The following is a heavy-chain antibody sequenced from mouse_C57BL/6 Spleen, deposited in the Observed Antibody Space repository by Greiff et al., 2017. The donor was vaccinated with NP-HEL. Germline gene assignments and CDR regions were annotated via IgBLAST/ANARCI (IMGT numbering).Heavy chain of an antibody. CDR2: ISYDGSN. Sequence: EVQLQESGPGLVKPSQSLSLTCSVTGYSITSGYYWNLIRQSPGNKLELMGYISYDGSNNYNPSLKNRISITRDTSKNQFFLKLNSVTTEDTATYYCARAIYYWYFDVWGTGTTVTVSS. V-gene: IGHV3-6*01. CDR1: GYSITSGYY. CDR3: ARAIYYWYFDV. J-gene: IGHJ1*03.